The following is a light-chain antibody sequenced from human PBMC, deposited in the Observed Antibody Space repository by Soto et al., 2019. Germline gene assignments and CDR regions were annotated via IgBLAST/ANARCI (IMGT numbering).Light chain of an antibody. Sequence: DIQMTQSPSSLSASVGDSVTITCRASQNIKTYLNWYQQKPGKAPNLLIYDASTLQSGVPSRFSGSGSGTEFTLTISSLQAEDFATYYCQHLHNYPPTFGGGTKVEIK. J-gene: IGKJ4*01. V-gene: IGKV1-9*01. CDR2: DAS. CDR3: QHLHNYPPT. CDR1: QNIKTY.